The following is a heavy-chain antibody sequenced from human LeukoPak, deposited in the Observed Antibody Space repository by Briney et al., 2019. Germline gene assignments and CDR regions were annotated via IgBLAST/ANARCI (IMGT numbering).Heavy chain of an antibody. CDR3: ARETTVTSFDY. J-gene: IGHJ4*02. Sequence: ASVKVSCKASGYTFTSYDINWVRQAPGQGLVWMGWISSYNGNTNYAQKLQGRVTMTTDTSTSTAYMELRDLRSDDTAVYYCARETTVTSFDYWGQGTLVTVSS. D-gene: IGHD4-17*01. CDR1: GYTFTSYD. V-gene: IGHV1-18*01. CDR2: ISSYNGNT.